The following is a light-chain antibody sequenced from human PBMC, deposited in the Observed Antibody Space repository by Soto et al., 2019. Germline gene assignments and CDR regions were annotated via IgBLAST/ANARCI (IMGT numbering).Light chain of an antibody. V-gene: IGKV1-5*01. Sequence: DIQMTQSPSILSSSLGDRVTITCRASQSISNWLSWYQQKPGRAPKVLIYDASSMESGIPSRFSGSGSGTEFTLTISSLEPDDIAIYYCQQYKSYSYTFGQGTNLEIK. CDR2: DAS. CDR1: QSISNW. CDR3: QQYKSYSYT. J-gene: IGKJ2*01.